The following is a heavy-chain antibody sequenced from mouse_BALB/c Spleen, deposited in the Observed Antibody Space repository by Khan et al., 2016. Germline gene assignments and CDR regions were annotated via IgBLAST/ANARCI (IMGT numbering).Heavy chain of an antibody. J-gene: IGHJ3*01. CDR1: GYTFTNYG. Sequence: LVESGPELKKPGETVKISCKASGYTFTNYGMNWVKQAPGKGLKWMGWINTNTGEPTYAEEFKGRFAFSLETSASTAYLQINNLKNEDMATYFCAEDYYGSNWFAYWGQGTLVTVSA. V-gene: IGHV9-3*02. D-gene: IGHD1-1*01. CDR3: AEDYYGSNWFAY. CDR2: INTNTGEP.